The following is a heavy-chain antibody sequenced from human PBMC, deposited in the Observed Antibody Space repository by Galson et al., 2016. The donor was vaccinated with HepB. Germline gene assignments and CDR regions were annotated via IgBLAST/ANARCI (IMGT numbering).Heavy chain of an antibody. CDR3: AKMGSSGYSLDY. Sequence: SVKVSCKASGSPFTNYGINWVRQAPGQGLEWMGWINTISGTPTYAQGFTGRFVFSLDSSVSTAFLQISSLQAEDTAVYYCAKMGSSGYSLDYWGQGTLVTVSS. CDR2: INTISGTP. V-gene: IGHV7-4-1*02. J-gene: IGHJ4*02. CDR1: GSPFTNYG. D-gene: IGHD6-13*01.